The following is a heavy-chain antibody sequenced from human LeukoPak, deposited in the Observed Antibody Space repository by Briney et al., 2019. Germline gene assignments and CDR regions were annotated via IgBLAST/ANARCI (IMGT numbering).Heavy chain of an antibody. CDR3: AKESGYYGSGSSDY. CDR2: ISGKGCST. V-gene: IGHV3-23*01. D-gene: IGHD3-10*01. J-gene: IGHJ4*02. Sequence: GGSLRLSCAASGFTLSIYAVSWVRQARGKGREWVSSISGKGCSTYYADSVKGRSTISRDNSKNTLYLQMNSLRAEDTAVYYCAKESGYYGSGSSDYWGQGTLVTVSS. CDR1: GFTLSIYA.